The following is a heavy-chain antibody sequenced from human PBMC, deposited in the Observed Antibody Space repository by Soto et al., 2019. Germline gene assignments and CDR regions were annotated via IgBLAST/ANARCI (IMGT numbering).Heavy chain of an antibody. CDR3: ARRPIPCSGVNCHNSNYYGLDV. CDR1: GFTFSSYW. V-gene: IGHV3-74*01. D-gene: IGHD2-15*01. Sequence: EVQLVESGGGLVQPGGSLRLSCAASGFTFSSYWMHWVRQAPGKGLVWVSRMNGDGSSISYADSVEGRFTISRDSAKNTLYLQMNSLRVEDTAVYYCARRPIPCSGVNCHNSNYYGLDVWGQGTTVTVSS. J-gene: IGHJ6*02. CDR2: MNGDGSSI.